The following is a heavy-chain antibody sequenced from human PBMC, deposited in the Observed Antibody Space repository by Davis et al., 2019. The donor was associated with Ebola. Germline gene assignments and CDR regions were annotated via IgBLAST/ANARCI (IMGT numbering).Heavy chain of an antibody. J-gene: IGHJ6*02. D-gene: IGHD5-18*01. Sequence: GGSLRLSCAASGFTFSSYEMNWVRQAPGKGLEWVSYISSSSSTIYYADSVKGRFTISRDNAKNSLYLQMNSLRTEDTALYYCAKDGLGSYGYYYGMDVWGQGTTVTVSS. CDR2: ISSSSSTI. CDR3: AKDGLGSYGYYYGMDV. V-gene: IGHV3-48*01. CDR1: GFTFSSYE.